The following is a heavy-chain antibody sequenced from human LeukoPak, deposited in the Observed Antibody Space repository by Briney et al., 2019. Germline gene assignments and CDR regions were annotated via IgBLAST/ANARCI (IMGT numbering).Heavy chain of an antibody. CDR1: GFTFSNHG. CDR2: IRYDGNNK. D-gene: IGHD6-13*01. Sequence: GGSLRLSCAASGFTFSNHGMHWVRQAPGKGLEWVAFIRYDGNNKYYADSVKGRFTISRDNSKNTLYLQMNSLRPDDTAVYHCAKEPIPAAARFDHWGQGTLVTVSS. V-gene: IGHV3-30*02. J-gene: IGHJ4*02. CDR3: AKEPIPAAARFDH.